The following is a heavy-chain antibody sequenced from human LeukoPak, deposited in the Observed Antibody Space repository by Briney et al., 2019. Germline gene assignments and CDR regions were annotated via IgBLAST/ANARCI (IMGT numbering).Heavy chain of an antibody. Sequence: PSETLSLTCTVSGYSISSGYYWGWIRQPPGKGLEWIGSIYPSGSTYYYPSLKSRVTMSVDTSKNQFSLNLKSVTPEDTAVYYCARNLIPEQLVLNFWGQGTLVTVSS. V-gene: IGHV4-38-2*02. CDR2: IYPSGST. J-gene: IGHJ4*02. D-gene: IGHD6-13*01. CDR1: GYSISSGYY. CDR3: ARNLIPEQLVLNF.